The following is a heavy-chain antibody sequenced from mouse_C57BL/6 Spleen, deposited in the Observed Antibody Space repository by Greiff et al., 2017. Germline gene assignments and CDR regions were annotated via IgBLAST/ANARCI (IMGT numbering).Heavy chain of an antibody. CDR2: IYPGSGST. Sequence: QVQLQQPGAELVKPGASVKMSCKASGYTFTSYWITWVKQRPGQGLEWIGDIYPGSGSTNYNEKFKSKATLTVDTSSSTAYMQLSSLTSGDSAVXYGARGGFPLEDYYAMDYWGQGTSVTVSS. J-gene: IGHJ4*01. CDR3: ARGGFPLEDYYAMDY. CDR1: GYTFTSYW. D-gene: IGHD4-1*01. V-gene: IGHV1-55*01.